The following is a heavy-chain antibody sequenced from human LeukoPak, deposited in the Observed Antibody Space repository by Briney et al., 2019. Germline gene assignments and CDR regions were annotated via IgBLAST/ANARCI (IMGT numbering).Heavy chain of an antibody. V-gene: IGHV3-7*01. J-gene: IGHJ5*02. CDR2: IKQDESEK. Sequence: GGSLRLSCIDSGFTFSSNWMAWVRQAPGKGLEWVANIKQDESEKYYLGSVKGRFTISRDNAKNSLYLQMNSLRAEDTAVYYCARGGFWFDPWGQGTLVTVSS. CDR1: GFTFSSNW. CDR3: ARGGFWFDP.